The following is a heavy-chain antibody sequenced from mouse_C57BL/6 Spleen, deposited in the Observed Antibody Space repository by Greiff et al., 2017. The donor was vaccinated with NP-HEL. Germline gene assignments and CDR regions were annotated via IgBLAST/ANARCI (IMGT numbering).Heavy chain of an antibody. CDR2: ISDGGSYT. CDR1: GFTFSSYA. V-gene: IGHV5-4*01. Sequence: EVKLVESGGGLVKPGGSLKLSCAASGFTFSSYAMSWVRQTPEKRLEWVATISDGGSYTYYPDNVKGRFTISRDNAKNNLYLQMSHLKSEDTAMYYCARDGQLRYFDYWGQGTTLTVSS. CDR3: ARDGQLRYFDY. D-gene: IGHD4-1*02. J-gene: IGHJ2*01.